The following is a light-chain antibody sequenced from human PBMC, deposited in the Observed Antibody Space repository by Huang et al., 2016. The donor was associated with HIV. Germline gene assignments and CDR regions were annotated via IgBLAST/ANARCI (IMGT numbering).Light chain of an antibody. CDR2: GAS. CDR1: KNVRNN. CDR3: QQFNNWPPA. Sequence: ETLMTQFPATLSVSPGERATLSCRAIKNVRNNLAWYQQKPGQAPRLLFYGASSRATGVTGRFSASGSGIDFTLTISSLQSEDFAVYYCQQFNNWPPAFGGGTTVEIK. V-gene: IGKV3-15*01. J-gene: IGKJ4*01.